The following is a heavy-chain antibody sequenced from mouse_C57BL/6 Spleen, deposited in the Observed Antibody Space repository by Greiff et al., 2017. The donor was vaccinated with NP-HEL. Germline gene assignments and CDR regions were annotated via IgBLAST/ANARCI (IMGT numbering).Heavy chain of an antibody. CDR2: IYPRDGST. Sequence: QVQLQQSDAELVKPGASVKISCKVSSYTFTDHTIHWMKQRPEQGLEWIGYIYPRDGSTKYNEKFKGKATLTADKSSSTAYMQLNSLTSEDSAVYFCAEDPLYYGSSYENWGQGTTLTVSS. CDR3: AEDPLYYGSSYEN. V-gene: IGHV1-78*01. CDR1: SYTFTDHT. D-gene: IGHD1-1*01. J-gene: IGHJ2*01.